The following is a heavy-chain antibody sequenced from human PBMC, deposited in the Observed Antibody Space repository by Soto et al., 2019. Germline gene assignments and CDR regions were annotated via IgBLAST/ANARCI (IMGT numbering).Heavy chain of an antibody. J-gene: IGHJ4*02. CDR3: AKDYYDSSGYYYSYYFDY. Sequence: LRLSCAASGFTFSSYAMSWVRQAPGKGLEWVSAISGSGGSTYYADSVKGRFTISRDNSKNTLYLQMNSLRAEDTAVYYCAKDYYDSSGYYYSYYFDYWGQGTLVTVSS. V-gene: IGHV3-23*01. CDR1: GFTFSSYA. D-gene: IGHD3-22*01. CDR2: ISGSGGST.